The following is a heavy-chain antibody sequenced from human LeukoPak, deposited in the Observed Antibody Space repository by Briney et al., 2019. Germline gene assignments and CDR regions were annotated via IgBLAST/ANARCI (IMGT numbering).Heavy chain of an antibody. V-gene: IGHV3-30*04. Sequence: GGSLRLSCAASGFTFSSYAMHWVRQAPGKGLEWVAVISYDGSNKYYADSVKGRFTISRDNSKNTLYLQMNSLRAEDTAVYYCARDMAAAGLYYYYGMDVWGQGTTVTVSS. CDR2: ISYDGSNK. D-gene: IGHD6-13*01. J-gene: IGHJ6*02. CDR3: ARDMAAAGLYYYYGMDV. CDR1: GFTFSSYA.